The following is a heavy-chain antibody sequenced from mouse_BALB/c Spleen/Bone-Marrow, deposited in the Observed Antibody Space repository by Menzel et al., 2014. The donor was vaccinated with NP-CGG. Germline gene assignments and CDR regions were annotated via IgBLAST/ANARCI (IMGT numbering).Heavy chain of an antibody. CDR2: ITPYNDDT. CDR3: AGWGGTRYFDY. D-gene: IGHD4-1*01. Sequence: EVQLQQSGPELVKPGASVKVSCKASGYTFTSYLIHWVKQKPGQGLEWIGYITPYNDDTKYTEKFKGKATLTSDKSSSTAYMELSSLTSEDSAVYYCAGWGGTRYFDYWGQGTTLTVSS. J-gene: IGHJ2*01. V-gene: IGHV1-14*01. CDR1: GYTFTSYL.